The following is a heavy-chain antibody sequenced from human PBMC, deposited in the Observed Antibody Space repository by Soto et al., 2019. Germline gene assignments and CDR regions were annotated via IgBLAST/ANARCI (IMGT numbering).Heavy chain of an antibody. CDR2: IDYTGNT. V-gene: IGHV4-39*01. D-gene: IGHD5-18*01. CDR3: ARINKGYGTDS. Sequence: SETLSLTCTVSGGSISSSSYYWGCIRQPPGKGLECVASIDYTGNTCYNPSLTTGVTISVDPSKNQFSLKVTSVTAADTAVYYCARINKGYGTDSWGQGTLVTVSS. J-gene: IGHJ4*02. CDR1: GGSISSSSYY.